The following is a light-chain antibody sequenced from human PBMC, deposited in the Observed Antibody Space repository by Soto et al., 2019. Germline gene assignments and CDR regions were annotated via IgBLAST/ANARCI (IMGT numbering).Light chain of an antibody. Sequence: DIQMTQSPSSLSASVGDRVTITCRASQGISNYLAWYQQKPGKVPKLLIYAASTLQSGVPSRFSGSGSGTDFTLTISILQPEDVATYYCQKYNSALIFTFGPGTKVDIK. J-gene: IGKJ3*01. V-gene: IGKV1-27*01. CDR2: AAS. CDR1: QGISNY. CDR3: QKYNSALIFT.